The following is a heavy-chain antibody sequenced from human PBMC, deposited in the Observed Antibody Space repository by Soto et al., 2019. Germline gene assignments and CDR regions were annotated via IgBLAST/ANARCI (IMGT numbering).Heavy chain of an antibody. CDR1: GLTVSTNY. D-gene: IGHD2-2*01. J-gene: IGHJ4*02. CDR2: IYRGGNT. CDR3: ASVGYCSTTTCPPA. Sequence: GGSLRLSCAASGLTVSTNYMTWVRQAPGKGLEWVSVIYRGGNTYHADSVQGRFSISRDNSKNTVDLQMNNLRAKDTAMYYCASVGYCSTTTCPPAWGQGTLVTVSS. V-gene: IGHV3-53*01.